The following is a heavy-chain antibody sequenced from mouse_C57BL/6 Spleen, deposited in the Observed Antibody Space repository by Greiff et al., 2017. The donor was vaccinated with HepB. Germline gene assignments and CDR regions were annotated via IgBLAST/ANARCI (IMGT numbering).Heavy chain of an antibody. J-gene: IGHJ2*01. D-gene: IGHD4-1*01. V-gene: IGHV3-6*01. CDR3: ARVTELGLGYFDY. CDR2: ISYDGSN. CDR1: GYSITSGYY. Sequence: EVQRVESGPGLVKPSQSLSLTCSVTGYSITSGYYWNWIRQFPGNKLEWMGYISYDGSNNYNPSLKNRISITRDTSKNQFFLKLNSVTTEDTATYYCARVTELGLGYFDYWGQGTTLTVSS.